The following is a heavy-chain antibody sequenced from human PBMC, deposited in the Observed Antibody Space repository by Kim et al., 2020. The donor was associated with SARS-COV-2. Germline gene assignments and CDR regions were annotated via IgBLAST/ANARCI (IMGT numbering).Heavy chain of an antibody. V-gene: IGHV3-74*01. J-gene: IGHJ4*02. CDR3: ARGPF. Sequence: NDGRTTLYADTVKGRFTNSRDNSKNTLFLQMTSLRADDTGVYYCARGPFWGQGTLVTVSS. CDR2: NDGRTT.